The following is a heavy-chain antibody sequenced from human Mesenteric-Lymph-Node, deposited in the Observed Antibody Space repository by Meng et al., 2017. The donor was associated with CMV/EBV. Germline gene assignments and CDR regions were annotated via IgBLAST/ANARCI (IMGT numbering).Heavy chain of an antibody. V-gene: IGHV3-48*03. Sequence: GGSLRLSCAASGFTFSSYEMNWVRQAPGKGLEWVSYISSSGSTIYYADSVKGRFTISRDNAKNSLYLQMNSLRAEDTAVYYYARVGRETGEGYFDYWGQGTVVTVSS. J-gene: IGHJ4*02. D-gene: IGHD7-27*01. CDR1: GFTFSSYE. CDR3: ARVGRETGEGYFDY. CDR2: ISSSGSTI.